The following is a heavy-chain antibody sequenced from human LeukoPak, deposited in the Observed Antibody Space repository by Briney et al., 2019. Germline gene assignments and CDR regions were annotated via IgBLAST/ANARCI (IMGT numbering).Heavy chain of an antibody. V-gene: IGHV1-24*01. CDR3: ATDWDDFL. D-gene: IGHD1-26*01. Sequence: GASVKVSCKASGGTFSSYAISWVRQAPGQGLEWMGGFDPEDGETIYAQKFQGRVTMTEDTSTDTAYMELSSLRSEDTAVYYCATDWDDFLWGQGTLVTVSS. CDR1: GGTFSSYA. CDR2: FDPEDGET. J-gene: IGHJ4*02.